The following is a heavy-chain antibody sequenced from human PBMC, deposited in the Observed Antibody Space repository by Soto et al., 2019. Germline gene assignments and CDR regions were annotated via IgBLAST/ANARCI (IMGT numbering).Heavy chain of an antibody. J-gene: IGHJ4*02. D-gene: IGHD2-21*01. V-gene: IGHV3-23*01. CDR2: ISGSGGST. CDR3: AKRGSSGGDGGPSYFDY. Sequence: GGSLRLSCAASGFTFSSYAMSWVRQAPGKGLEWVSAISGSGGSTYYADSVKGRFTISRDNSKNTLYLQMNSLRDDDTATYYCAKRGSSGGDGGPSYFDYWGQGIQVTVSS. CDR1: GFTFSSYA.